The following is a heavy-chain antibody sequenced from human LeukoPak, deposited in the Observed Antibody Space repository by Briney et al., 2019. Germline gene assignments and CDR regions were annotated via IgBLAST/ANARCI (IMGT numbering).Heavy chain of an antibody. CDR3: ARGPPEYSSSWYLHHYYYGMDV. Sequence: ASVTVSCKASGYTFTSYGISWVRQAPGQGLEWMGWISAYNGNTNYAQKLQGRVTMTTDTSTSTAYMELRSLRSDDTAVYYCARGPPEYSSSWYLHHYYYGMDVWGQGTTVTVSS. J-gene: IGHJ6*02. V-gene: IGHV1-18*01. CDR2: ISAYNGNT. D-gene: IGHD6-13*01. CDR1: GYTFTSYG.